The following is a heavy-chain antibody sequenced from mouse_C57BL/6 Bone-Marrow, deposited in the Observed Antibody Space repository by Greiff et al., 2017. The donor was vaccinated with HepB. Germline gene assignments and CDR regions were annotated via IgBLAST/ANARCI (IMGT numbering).Heavy chain of an antibody. D-gene: IGHD1-1*01. V-gene: IGHV1-85*01. CDR3: ARPITTVVATPYWYFDV. CDR1: GYTFTSYD. Sequence: QVQLQQSGPELVKPGASVKLSCKASGYTFTSYDINWVKQRPGQGLEWIGWLYPRDGSTKYNEKFKGKATLTVDTSSSTAYMKLHSLTSEDSAVYFCARPITTVVATPYWYFDVWGTGTTVTVSS. J-gene: IGHJ1*03. CDR2: LYPRDGST.